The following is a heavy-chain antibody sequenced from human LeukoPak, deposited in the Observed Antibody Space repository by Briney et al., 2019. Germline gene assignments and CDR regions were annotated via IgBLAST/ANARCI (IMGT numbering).Heavy chain of an antibody. Sequence: GGSLRLSCAASGFTFSSYGMHWVRQAPGKGLEWVAVISYDGSNKYYADSVKGRFTISRDNSKNTLYLQMNSLRAEDTAVYYCAKEDYYGSGSYYNVDRYYFDYWGQGTLVTVSS. CDR3: AKEDYYGSGSYYNVDRYYFDY. D-gene: IGHD3-10*01. V-gene: IGHV3-30*18. CDR1: GFTFSSYG. CDR2: ISYDGSNK. J-gene: IGHJ4*02.